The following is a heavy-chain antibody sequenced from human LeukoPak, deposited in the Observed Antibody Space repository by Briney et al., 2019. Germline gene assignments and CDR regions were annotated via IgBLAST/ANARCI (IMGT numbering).Heavy chain of an antibody. CDR3: ARLGLRNWFDP. J-gene: IGHJ5*02. CDR1: GGSFSGYY. V-gene: IGHV4-34*01. CDR2: INHSGST. Sequence: SETLSLTCAVYGGSFSGYYWSWIRQPPGKGLEWIGEINHSGSTNYNPSLKSRVTISVDTSKNQFSLKLSSVTAADTAVYYRARLGLRNWFDPWGQVTLVTVSS.